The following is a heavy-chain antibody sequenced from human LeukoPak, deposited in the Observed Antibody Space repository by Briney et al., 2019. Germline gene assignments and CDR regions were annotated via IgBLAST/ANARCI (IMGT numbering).Heavy chain of an antibody. V-gene: IGHV3-23*01. Sequence: GGSLRLSCAASGFTFSSYAMSWVRQAPGKGLEWGSAISGSGGSTYYADSVKGRFTISRDKSKNTLYLQMNSLRAEDTAVYYCAKRGLASSWSWGQGTLVTVSS. CDR3: AKRGLASSWS. D-gene: IGHD6-13*01. CDR1: GFTFSSYA. J-gene: IGHJ5*02. CDR2: ISGSGGST.